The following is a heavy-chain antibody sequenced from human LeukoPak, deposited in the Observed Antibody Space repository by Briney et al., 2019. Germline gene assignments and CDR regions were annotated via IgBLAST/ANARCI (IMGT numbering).Heavy chain of an antibody. Sequence: GASVKVSCKASGYTFTSYYIHWVRQAPGQGLEWMGLINPSGGSTNYAQKFQGRVTMTRDTSTSTVYMELSSLRSEDTAVYYCAKAPVTTCRGAYCYPFDYWGQGTLVTVSS. CDR3: AKAPVTTCRGAYCYPFDY. J-gene: IGHJ4*02. V-gene: IGHV1-46*01. CDR1: GYTFTSYY. CDR2: INPSGGST. D-gene: IGHD2-21*01.